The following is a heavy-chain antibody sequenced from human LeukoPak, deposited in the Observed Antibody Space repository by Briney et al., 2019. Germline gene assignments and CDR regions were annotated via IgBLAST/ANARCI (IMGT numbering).Heavy chain of an antibody. CDR1: GFTFSSYS. D-gene: IGHD3-3*01. J-gene: IGHJ4*02. CDR3: ARGTNYDFWSGDYFDY. CDR2: ISSGSSTI. Sequence: GGSLRLSCAASGFTFSSYSMNWVRQAPGKGLEWVSYISSGSSTIYYADSVKGRFTISRDNAKNSLYLQMNSLRAEDTAVYYCARGTNYDFWSGDYFDYWGQGTLVTVSS. V-gene: IGHV3-48*01.